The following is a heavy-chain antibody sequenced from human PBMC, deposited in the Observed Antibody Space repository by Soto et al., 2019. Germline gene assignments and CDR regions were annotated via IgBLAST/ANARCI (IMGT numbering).Heavy chain of an antibody. V-gene: IGHV3-23*01. D-gene: IGHD3-10*01. CDR2: ISGSGGST. Sequence: EVQLLESGGGLVQPGGSLRLSCAASGFTFSSYAMSWVRQAPGKGLEWVSAISGSGGSTYYADCVKGRFTISRDNSKNTLYLQMDSLRAEDTALYYCANSVVRGVDHDNWFDPWGQGTLVTVSS. CDR3: ANSVVRGVDHDNWFDP. CDR1: GFTFSSYA. J-gene: IGHJ5*02.